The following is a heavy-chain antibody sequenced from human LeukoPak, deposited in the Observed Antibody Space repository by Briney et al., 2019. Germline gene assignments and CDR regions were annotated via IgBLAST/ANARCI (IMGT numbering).Heavy chain of an antibody. V-gene: IGHV3-49*04. J-gene: IGHJ4*02. Sequence: PGGSLRLSCTTSGFIFGDYNMNWVRQAPGKGLEWVGYIRAKIHDGTSDFAASVKGRFTISRDDSKSIAYLQMTSLKREDTPVYYCSRGQKDPYGPEFDYWGQGTLVTVSS. CDR1: GFIFGDYN. CDR2: IRAKIHDGTS. D-gene: IGHD3-10*01. CDR3: SRGQKDPYGPEFDY.